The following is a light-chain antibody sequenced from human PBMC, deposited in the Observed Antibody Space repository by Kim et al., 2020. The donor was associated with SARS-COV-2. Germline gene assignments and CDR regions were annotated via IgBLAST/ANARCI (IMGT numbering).Light chain of an antibody. CDR2: RNN. CDR3: AAWDDSLSGPRV. Sequence: QLVLTQPPSASGTPGQRVTISCSGSSSNIGSTYVYWYQHLPETAPKLLIYRNNQRPSGVPDRFSGSKSGTSASLAISGLRSEDEADYYCAAWDDSLSGPRVFGGGTQLTVL. J-gene: IGLJ3*02. CDR1: SSNIGSTY. V-gene: IGLV1-47*01.